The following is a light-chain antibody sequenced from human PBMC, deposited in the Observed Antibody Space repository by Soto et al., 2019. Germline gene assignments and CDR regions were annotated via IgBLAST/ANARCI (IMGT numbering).Light chain of an antibody. CDR1: QSVSSTY. Sequence: EIVLTQSPGTLSLSPGEGATLSCRASQSVSSTYLGWYQQKPGQAPRLLIYGASSRATGITDRLRGSGSGTDFALTISRREPEDFAVYYCQQYDSSPFTFGQGTKLEIK. CDR3: QQYDSSPFT. J-gene: IGKJ2*01. V-gene: IGKV3-20*01. CDR2: GAS.